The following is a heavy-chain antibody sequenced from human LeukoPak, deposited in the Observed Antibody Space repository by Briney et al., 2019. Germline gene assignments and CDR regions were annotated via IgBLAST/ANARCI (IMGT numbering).Heavy chain of an antibody. D-gene: IGHD6-13*01. CDR3: ARATPGIAAAGAFDI. Sequence: WASVKVSCKASGYTFTSYGISWVRQAPGQGLEWMGWISAYNGNTNYAQKLQGRVTMTTDTSTSTAYMELRSLRSDDTAVYYCARATPGIAAAGAFDIWGQGTMVTVSS. CDR2: ISAYNGNT. V-gene: IGHV1-18*01. J-gene: IGHJ3*02. CDR1: GYTFTSYG.